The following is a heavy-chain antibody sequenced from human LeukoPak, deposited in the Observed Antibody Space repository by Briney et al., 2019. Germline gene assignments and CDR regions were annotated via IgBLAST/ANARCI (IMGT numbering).Heavy chain of an antibody. CDR2: INPNSGGT. D-gene: IGHD2-15*01. CDR3: ATGNRYCTDGSCSALDAFDI. Sequence: ASVKVSCKASGYTFTGYYMHWVRQAPGQGLEWMGWINPNSGGTNYAQKFQGRVTMTRDTSITTACMELSRLRSDDTAVFYCATGNRYCTDGSCSALDAFDIWGQGTMVTVSS. J-gene: IGHJ3*02. CDR1: GYTFTGYY. V-gene: IGHV1-2*02.